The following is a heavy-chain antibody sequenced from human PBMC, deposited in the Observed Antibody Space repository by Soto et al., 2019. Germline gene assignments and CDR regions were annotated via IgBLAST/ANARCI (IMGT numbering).Heavy chain of an antibody. D-gene: IGHD1-26*01. Sequence: QVQLAQSGAEVKKPGSSVKVSCKASGGTFSSYAISWVRQAPGQGLEWMGGIIPIFGTANYAQKFQGRVTITADESTSTAYMELSSLRSEDTAGYYCARDLVGATYYYDGMDVWGQGTTVTVSS. V-gene: IGHV1-69*01. CDR1: GGTFSSYA. CDR3: ARDLVGATYYYDGMDV. J-gene: IGHJ6*02. CDR2: IIPIFGTA.